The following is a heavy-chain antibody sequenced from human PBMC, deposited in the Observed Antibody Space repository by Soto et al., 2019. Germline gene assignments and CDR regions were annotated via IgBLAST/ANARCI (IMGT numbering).Heavy chain of an antibody. CDR1: GGSISSYY. CDR3: ARGGVGGIGAYFDY. Sequence: QVQLQESGPGLVKPSETLSLTCTVSGGSISSYYWSWIRQPPGKGLEWIGYIYYIGSTNYNPSLKSRVTIPVDTSKNQFSLKLNSMTAADTAVYYCARGGVGGIGAYFDYWGQGTLVSVSS. J-gene: IGHJ4*02. D-gene: IGHD6-13*01. V-gene: IGHV4-59*01. CDR2: IYYIGST.